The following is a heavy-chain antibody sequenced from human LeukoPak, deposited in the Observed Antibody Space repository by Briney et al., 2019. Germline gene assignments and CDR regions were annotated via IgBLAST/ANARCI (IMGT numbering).Heavy chain of an antibody. CDR2: ISYDGSDK. V-gene: IGHV3-30*04. CDR1: GFTFSSYA. Sequence: GGSLRLSCAASGFTFSSYAMHWVRQAPGKGLEWVTVISYDGSDKYYADSVKGRFTISRDNSKNTLYLQMNSLRLEDTAIYYCATDYGGNSGTDYWGQGTLVTVSS. D-gene: IGHD4-23*01. CDR3: ATDYGGNSGTDY. J-gene: IGHJ4*02.